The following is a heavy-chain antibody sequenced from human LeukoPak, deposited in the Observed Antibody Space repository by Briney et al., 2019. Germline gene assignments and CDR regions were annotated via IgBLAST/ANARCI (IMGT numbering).Heavy chain of an antibody. Sequence: GGSLRLSCAASGFTFSSYSMNWVRQAPGKGLEWVSSISSSTTYISYADSVKGRFTISKDNAKNSLYLQMNSLRAEDTAVYYCARGAAGYVGASSFDYWGQGTLVTVSS. CDR3: ARGAAGYVGASSFDY. V-gene: IGHV3-21*01. CDR1: GFTFSSYS. D-gene: IGHD1-26*01. J-gene: IGHJ4*02. CDR2: ISSSTTYI.